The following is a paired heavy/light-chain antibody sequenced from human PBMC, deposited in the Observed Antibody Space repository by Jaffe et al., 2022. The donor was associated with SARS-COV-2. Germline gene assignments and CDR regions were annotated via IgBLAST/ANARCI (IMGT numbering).Heavy chain of an antibody. CDR3: ARTDSSSWYFDY. J-gene: IGHJ4*02. CDR1: GFSLSTTGMC. V-gene: IGHV2-70*01. Sequence: QVTLRESGPALVKPTHTLTLTCTFSGFSLSTTGMCVSWIRQPPGKALEWLALIDWDDDKYYSTSLKTRLTISMDTSKNQVVLIMTDMNPVDTATYYCARTDSSSWYFDYWGQGTLVTVSS. D-gene: IGHD6-13*01. CDR2: IDWDDDK.
Light chain of an antibody. CDR1: SSDVGNYNY. Sequence: QSALTQPASVSGSPGQSITISCTGTSSDVGNYNYVSWYQQHPGKAPKLMIYDVINRPSGVSNRFSGSKSGNTASLTISGLQAEDEADYYCSSYTSSNTIFGGGTKLTVL. CDR2: DVI. V-gene: IGLV2-14*01. CDR3: SSYTSSNTI. J-gene: IGLJ2*01.